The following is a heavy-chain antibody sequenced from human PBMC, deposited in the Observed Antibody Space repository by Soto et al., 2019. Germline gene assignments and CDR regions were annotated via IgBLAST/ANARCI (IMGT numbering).Heavy chain of an antibody. D-gene: IGHD6-19*01. J-gene: IGHJ4*02. Sequence: EVQLVESGGGLVQPGGSLKLSCAASGFTFSGSAMHWVRQTSGKGLEWVGRIRSKVTSYATAYAASVEGRFTTPRADSKNTAYLQMNSLKPAVTAVYSCTRDSSGWPGWGQGTRVSVSS. V-gene: IGHV3-73*02. CDR3: TRDSSGWPG. CDR1: GFTFSGSA. CDR2: IRSKVTSYAT.